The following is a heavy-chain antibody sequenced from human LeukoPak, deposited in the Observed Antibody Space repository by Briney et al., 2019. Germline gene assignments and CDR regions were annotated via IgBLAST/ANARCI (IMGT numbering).Heavy chain of an antibody. Sequence: GASVKVSCKASGYTFTSYDINWVRQATGQGLEWMGWMNPNSGNTGYAQKFQGRVTMTRHTSISTAYMELSSLRSEDTAVYYCARGRYYYCSGDNCYNHYYGMDVWGQGTTVTVSS. V-gene: IGHV1-8*01. CDR3: ARGRYYYCSGDNCYNHYYGMDV. CDR1: GYTFTSYD. D-gene: IGHD2-15*01. J-gene: IGHJ6*02. CDR2: MNPNSGNT.